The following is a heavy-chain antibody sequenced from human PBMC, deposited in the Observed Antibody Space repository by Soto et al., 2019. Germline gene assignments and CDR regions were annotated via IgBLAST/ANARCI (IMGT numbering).Heavy chain of an antibody. CDR2: IDSSSSFI. CDR1: GFSFSSYA. D-gene: IGHD3-10*01. Sequence: EVQLVESGGGLVKPGGSLRLSCAASGFSFSSYAMNWVRQAPGKGLEWVSSIDSSSSFIYYADSVKGRFTISRDNAKNSLYLQRSSLRAEDTAVYYCARDPLWFGEIGYFDYWGQGALVTVSS. J-gene: IGHJ4*02. V-gene: IGHV3-21*01. CDR3: ARDPLWFGEIGYFDY.